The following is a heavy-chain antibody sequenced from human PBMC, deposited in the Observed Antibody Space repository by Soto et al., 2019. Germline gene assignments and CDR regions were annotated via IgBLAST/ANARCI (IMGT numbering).Heavy chain of an antibody. D-gene: IGHD2-2*01. V-gene: IGHV1-69*13. CDR1: GGTFSSYA. CDR2: IIPICGTA. Sequence: GASVKVSCKASGGTFSSYAISWVRQAPGQGLEWMGGIIPICGTANYAQKFQGRVTITADESTSTAYMELSSLRSEDTAVYYCARQKDIVLVPAAIGLNWFGPWGQGTLVTVSS. CDR3: ARQKDIVLVPAAIGLNWFGP. J-gene: IGHJ5*02.